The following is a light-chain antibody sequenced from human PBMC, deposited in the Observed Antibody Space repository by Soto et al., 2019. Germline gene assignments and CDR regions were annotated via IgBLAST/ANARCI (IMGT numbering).Light chain of an antibody. J-gene: IGKJ1*01. V-gene: IGKV1-5*03. CDR3: QQYSTYPWT. Sequence: DIQMTQSPSTLSASVGDRVTIICLASQSISGWLAWYQQKPGKAPKLLIYKASGLETGVPSRFGGSGSGTEFTLTISSLQPDDFAPYYCQQYSTYPWTFGQGTKVEIK. CDR1: QSISGW. CDR2: KAS.